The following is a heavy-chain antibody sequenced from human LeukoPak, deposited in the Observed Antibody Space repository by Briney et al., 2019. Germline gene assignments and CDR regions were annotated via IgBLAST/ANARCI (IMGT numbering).Heavy chain of an antibody. Sequence: GGSLRLSCAASGFTFSTSAMSWVRQAPGQGLEWVSTVSDTGGSTYYADSVKGRFTISRDNSKNTLYLQMHSLRAEDTAVYYXXXIRRQLVPFDYWGQGTLVTVSS. D-gene: IGHD6-13*01. J-gene: IGHJ4*02. CDR3: XXIRRQLVPFDY. V-gene: IGHV3-23*01. CDR2: VSDTGGST. CDR1: GFTFSTSA.